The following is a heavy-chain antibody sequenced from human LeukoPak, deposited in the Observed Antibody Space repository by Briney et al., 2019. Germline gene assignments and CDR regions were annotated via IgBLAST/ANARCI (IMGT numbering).Heavy chain of an antibody. CDR1: AYTLTKSS. CDR3: ATDLASSTSIKSGY. Sequence: ASVKLCCKVSAYTLTKSSIHCMRQAPGKWLEWMGGFDPDDDETIYAQKFQGRVTMTEDTSTDTAYMELSSLRSEDTAVYYCATDLASSTSIKSGYWGQGTLVTVSS. V-gene: IGHV1-24*01. D-gene: IGHD2-2*01. J-gene: IGHJ4*02. CDR2: FDPDDDET.